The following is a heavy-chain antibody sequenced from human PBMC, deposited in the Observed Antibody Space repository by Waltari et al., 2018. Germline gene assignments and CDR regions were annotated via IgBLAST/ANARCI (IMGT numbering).Heavy chain of an antibody. J-gene: IGHJ2*01. CDR1: GGSISSYY. Sequence: QVQLQESGPGLVKPSETLSLTCTVSGGSISSYYWSWIRQPAGEGLEWIGRIYTSGSTNYNPSLKSRVTMSVDTSKNQFSLKLSSVTAADTAVYYCARETYSSSWSSLNWYFDLWGRGTLVTVSS. CDR2: IYTSGST. CDR3: ARETYSSSWSSLNWYFDL. D-gene: IGHD6-13*01. V-gene: IGHV4-4*07.